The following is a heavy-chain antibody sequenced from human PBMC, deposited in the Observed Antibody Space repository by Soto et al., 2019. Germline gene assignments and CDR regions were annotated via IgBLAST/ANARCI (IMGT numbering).Heavy chain of an antibody. D-gene: IGHD5-18*01. V-gene: IGHV3-30*18. Sequence: GGSLRLSCAASGFTFSSYGMHWVRQAPGKGLEWVAVISYDGSNKYYADSVKGRFTISRDNSKNTLYLQMNSLRAEDTAVYYCAKDRIGAMDFYYYYGMDVRGQGTTVTVSS. CDR2: ISYDGSNK. CDR1: GFTFSSYG. J-gene: IGHJ6*02. CDR3: AKDRIGAMDFYYYYGMDV.